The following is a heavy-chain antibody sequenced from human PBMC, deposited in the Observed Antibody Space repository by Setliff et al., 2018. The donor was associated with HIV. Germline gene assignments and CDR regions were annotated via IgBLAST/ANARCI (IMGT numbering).Heavy chain of an antibody. J-gene: IGHJ5*02. CDR1: GYIFTTFG. CDR3: ARATGAADL. Sequence: ASVKVSCKASGYIFTTFGFSWVRQAPGQGLEWMRWINTHNGNTHYAQRFQGRVTMTRDTSTTTAYMELRSLRSDDTAVYYCARATGAADLWGQGTKVTVSS. D-gene: IGHD6-13*01. CDR2: INTHNGNT. V-gene: IGHV1-18*01.